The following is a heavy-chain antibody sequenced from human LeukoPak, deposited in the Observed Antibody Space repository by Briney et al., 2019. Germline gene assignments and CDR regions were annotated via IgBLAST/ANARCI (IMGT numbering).Heavy chain of an antibody. V-gene: IGHV4-59*01. CDR2: IYYSGST. Sequence: SGTLSLTCTVSGGSISSYYWSWIRQPPGKGLEWIGYIYYSGSTNYNPSLKSRVTISVDTSKNQFSLKLSSVTAADTAVYYCARDRDYDFWSGYYYWGQGTLVTVSS. CDR1: GGSISSYY. D-gene: IGHD3-3*01. J-gene: IGHJ4*02. CDR3: ARDRDYDFWSGYYY.